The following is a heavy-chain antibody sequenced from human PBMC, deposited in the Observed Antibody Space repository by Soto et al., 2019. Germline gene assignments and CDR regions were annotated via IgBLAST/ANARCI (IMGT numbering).Heavy chain of an antibody. CDR3: ATSFGSGYRAFDY. D-gene: IGHD3-10*01. V-gene: IGHV1-69*02. J-gene: IGHJ4*02. CDR2: FNPILSMS. CDR1: GDTFNFYT. Sequence: QVQLVQSGAEVKKPGSSVKVSCKASGDTFNFYTINWVRQAPGLGLEWMGRFNPILSMSNSALRFQGRVTLTAAKTHGTGYQVLSSVRSDDTAVYYCATSFGSGYRAFDYWGQGVLVTVSS.